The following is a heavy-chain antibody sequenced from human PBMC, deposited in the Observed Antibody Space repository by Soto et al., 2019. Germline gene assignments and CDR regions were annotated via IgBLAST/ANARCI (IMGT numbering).Heavy chain of an antibody. J-gene: IGHJ4*02. CDR1: GGSVSSGSYY. Sequence: QVQLQESGPGLVKPSETLSLTCTVSGGSVSSGSYYWSWIRQPPGKGLEWIGYIYYSGSTNYKPSLKRRVTISVDTSKNQFSRKLSSVTAADTAVYYCARDVPGTAVNHGGQGSLVTVSS. CDR3: ARDVPGTAVNH. D-gene: IGHD3-10*01. CDR2: IYYSGST. V-gene: IGHV4-61*01.